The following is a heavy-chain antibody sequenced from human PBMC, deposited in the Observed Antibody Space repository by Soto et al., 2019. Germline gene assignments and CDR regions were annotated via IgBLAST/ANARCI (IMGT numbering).Heavy chain of an antibody. V-gene: IGHV4-59*01. J-gene: IGHJ4*02. D-gene: IGHD3-22*01. CDR1: GGSISSYY. CDR2: IYYSGST. Sequence: SETLSLTCTVSGGSISSYYWSWIRQPPGKGLEWIGYIYYSGSTNYNPSLKSRVTISVDTSKNQFSLKLSSVTAADTAVYYCARGPYYYDSSGYYYDYWGQGTLVTVSS. CDR3: ARGPYYYDSSGYYYDY.